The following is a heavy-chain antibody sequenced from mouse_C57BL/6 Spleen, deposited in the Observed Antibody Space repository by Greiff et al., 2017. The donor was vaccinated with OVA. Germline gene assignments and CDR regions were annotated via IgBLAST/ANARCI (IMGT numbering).Heavy chain of an antibody. V-gene: IGHV2-2*01. CDR1: GFSLTSYG. CDR3: ARNGWGMDY. Sequence: QVQLKQSGPGLVQPSQSLSITCTVSGFSLTSYGVHWVRQSPGKGLEWLGVIWSGGSTDYNAAFISRLSISKDNSKSQVFFKMNSLQADVTAIYYCARNGWGMDYWGQGTSVTVSS. J-gene: IGHJ4*01. CDR2: IWSGGST. D-gene: IGHD1-1*02.